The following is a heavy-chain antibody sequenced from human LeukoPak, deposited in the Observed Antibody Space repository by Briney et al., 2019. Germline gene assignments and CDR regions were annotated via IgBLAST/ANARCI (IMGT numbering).Heavy chain of an antibody. Sequence: ASVKVSFKASGYTFTGYYMHWVRQAPGQGLEWMGWINPNSRGTNYAQKFQGRVTMTRDTSISTAYMELSRLRSDDTAVYYCARVPHYYDSSGAGMDVWGQGTTVTVSS. D-gene: IGHD3-22*01. J-gene: IGHJ6*02. CDR3: ARVPHYYDSSGAGMDV. CDR2: INPNSRGT. CDR1: GYTFTGYY. V-gene: IGHV1-2*02.